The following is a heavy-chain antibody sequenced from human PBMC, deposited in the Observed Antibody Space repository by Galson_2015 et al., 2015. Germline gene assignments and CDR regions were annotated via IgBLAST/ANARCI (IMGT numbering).Heavy chain of an antibody. V-gene: IGHV3-23*01. D-gene: IGHD5-12*01. Sequence: SLRLSCAASGFNFDYYAMNWVRQAPGRGLEWVSTIVAGSTYYADSVKGRFTISRDDSKNTLYLQMSGLRAEDTAVYYCAKARYSGYDFGIDYWGQGALVTVSS. CDR1: GFNFDYYA. CDR3: AKARYSGYDFGIDY. J-gene: IGHJ4*02. CDR2: IVAGST.